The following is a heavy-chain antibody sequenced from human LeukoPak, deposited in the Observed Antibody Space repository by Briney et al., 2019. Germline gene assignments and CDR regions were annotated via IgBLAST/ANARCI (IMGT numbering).Heavy chain of an antibody. Sequence: SGPTLVNPTQTLTLTCTFSGFSLSTSGVGVGWIRQLPGKALEWLALIYWDDDKRYSPSLKSRLTITKDTSKNQVVLTMTNMDPVDTATYYCARATTVTPFRYNNWFDPWGQGTLVTVSS. V-gene: IGHV2-5*02. CDR1: GFSLSTSGVG. CDR2: IYWDDDK. D-gene: IGHD4-17*01. CDR3: ARATTVTPFRYNNWFDP. J-gene: IGHJ5*02.